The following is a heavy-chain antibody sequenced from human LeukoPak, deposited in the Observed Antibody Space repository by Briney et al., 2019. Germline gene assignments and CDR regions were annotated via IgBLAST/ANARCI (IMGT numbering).Heavy chain of an antibody. V-gene: IGHV3-23*01. Sequence: GGSLRLSCAASGFTFSNFVMNWVRQAPGKGLQWVSAISGSGGSTYYADSVKGRFTISRDNSKNTLYLQMNSLRAEDTAVYYCAKDTKGGYDYWGQGTLVTVSS. CDR3: AKDTKGGYDY. J-gene: IGHJ4*02. D-gene: IGHD3-16*01. CDR1: GFTFSNFV. CDR2: ISGSGGST.